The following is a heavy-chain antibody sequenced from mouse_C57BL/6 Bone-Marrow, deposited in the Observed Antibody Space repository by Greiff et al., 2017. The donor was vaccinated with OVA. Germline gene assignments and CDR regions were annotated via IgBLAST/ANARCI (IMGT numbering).Heavy chain of an antibody. CDR1: GYTFTSYW. Sequence: QVQLQQPGAELVRPGTSVKLSCKASGYTFTSYWMHWVKQRPGQGLEWIGVIDPSDSYTNYNQKFKGKATLTVDTSSSTAYMQLSILTSEDSAVYYCARVSFAYWGQGTLVTVSA. CDR3: ARVSFAY. D-gene: IGHD6-2*01. CDR2: IDPSDSYT. J-gene: IGHJ3*01. V-gene: IGHV1-59*01.